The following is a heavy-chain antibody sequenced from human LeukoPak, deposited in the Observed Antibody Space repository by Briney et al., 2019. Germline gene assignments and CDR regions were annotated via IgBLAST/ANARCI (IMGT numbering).Heavy chain of an antibody. CDR1: GFTFNTYW. V-gene: IGHV3-7*01. CDR2: IKQDGSEK. CDR3: ARDSATKVRGPVIGSTDF. D-gene: IGHD3-10*01. J-gene: IGHJ4*02. Sequence: GGSLRLSCAASGFTFNTYWMSWVRQAPGKGLEWVGNIKQDGSEKNYMDSVKGRFTISRDNAKNSLYLQMNSLRAEDTAVYYCARDSATKVRGPVIGSTDFWGQGTLVTVSS.